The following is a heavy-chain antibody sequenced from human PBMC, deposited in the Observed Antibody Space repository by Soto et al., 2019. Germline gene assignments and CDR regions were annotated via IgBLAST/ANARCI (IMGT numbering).Heavy chain of an antibody. CDR3: ARLEYSSSWYKDYYYYMDV. D-gene: IGHD6-13*01. CDR1: GFTFSDYY. J-gene: IGHJ6*03. V-gene: IGHV3-11*01. Sequence: QVQLVESGGGLVKPGGSLRLSCAASGFTFSDYYMSWIRQAPGKGLEWVSYISSSGRTIYYADSVEGRFTNSRDNTKNSLYLQMNSLRAEDTAVYYCARLEYSSSWYKDYYYYMDVWGKGTTVTVSS. CDR2: ISSSGRTI.